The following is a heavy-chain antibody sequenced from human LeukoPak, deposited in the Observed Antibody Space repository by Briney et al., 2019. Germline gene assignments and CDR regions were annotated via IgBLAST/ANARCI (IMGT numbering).Heavy chain of an antibody. Sequence: GGSLRLSCAASGFTFSIYGMSWVRQAGGKGLEWFSSIVTSSDRTYYADSVKGLFTISRDNSHNTLYLQRNSLRAEDTAIYYCAKGQRYNWDDDAVDMWGQGTMVIVSS. D-gene: IGHD1-20*01. CDR3: AKGQRYNWDDDAVDM. J-gene: IGHJ3*02. CDR2: IVTSSDRT. CDR1: GFTFSIYG. V-gene: IGHV3-23*01.